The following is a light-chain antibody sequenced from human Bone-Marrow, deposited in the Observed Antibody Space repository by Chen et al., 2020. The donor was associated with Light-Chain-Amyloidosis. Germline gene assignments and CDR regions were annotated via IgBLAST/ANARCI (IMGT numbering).Light chain of an antibody. CDR1: DLPTKY. CDR2: RDT. V-gene: IGLV3-25*02. Sequence: SYELTQPPSVSVSPGQTARITCSGDDLPTKYAYWYQQKPGQAPVLVIHRDTERPSGISERVSGASTGATAALNISGVQGEEEADYHCQSADSSGSYEVIFGGGTKVTVL. CDR3: QSADSSGSYEVI. J-gene: IGLJ2*01.